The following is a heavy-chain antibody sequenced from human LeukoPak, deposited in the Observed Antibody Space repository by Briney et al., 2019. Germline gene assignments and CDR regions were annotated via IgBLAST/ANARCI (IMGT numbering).Heavy chain of an antibody. J-gene: IGHJ4*02. CDR2: ISYSGST. CDR3: TRHRRDGYNYVDY. D-gene: IGHD5-24*01. Sequence: SETLSLTCIVSGGSISPYYWSWIRQPPGKGLEWIGYISYSGSTDYNPSLKSRVTISVDTSKNQFSLKLNSVTAADAAVYYCTRHRRDGYNYVDYWGQGTLVTVSS. V-gene: IGHV4-59*01. CDR1: GGSISPYY.